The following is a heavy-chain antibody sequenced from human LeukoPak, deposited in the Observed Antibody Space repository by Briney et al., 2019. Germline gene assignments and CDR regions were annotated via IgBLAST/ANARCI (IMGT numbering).Heavy chain of an antibody. CDR2: ISAYNGNT. J-gene: IGHJ3*02. Sequence: ASVKVSCKASGYTFTSYGISWVRQAPGQGLEWMGWISAYNGNTNYAQKLQGRVTMTTDTSTSTAYMELRSLRSDDTAVYYCASRGRGVILTYDAFDIWGQGTMVTVSS. D-gene: IGHD3-10*01. CDR3: ASRGRGVILTYDAFDI. CDR1: GYTFTSYG. V-gene: IGHV1-18*01.